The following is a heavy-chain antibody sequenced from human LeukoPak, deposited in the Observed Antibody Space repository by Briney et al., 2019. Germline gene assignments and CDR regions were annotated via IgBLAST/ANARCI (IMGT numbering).Heavy chain of an antibody. D-gene: IGHD4-17*01. Sequence: GGSLRLSCAASGCTFSSYWMHWVRQTPGKGLVWVSRINGAGSSISYADSVKGPVTISRVNAKNTLYLQMNNLRAEDTAVYYCARGGDYKNDYWGQGTLVTVSS. CDR3: ARGGDYKNDY. V-gene: IGHV3-74*01. J-gene: IGHJ4*02. CDR2: INGAGSSI. CDR1: GCTFSSYW.